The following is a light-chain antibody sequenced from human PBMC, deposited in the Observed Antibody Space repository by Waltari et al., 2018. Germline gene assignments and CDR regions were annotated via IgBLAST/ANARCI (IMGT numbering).Light chain of an antibody. J-gene: IGKJ2*01. CDR1: XSVLYSSNNKNQ. CDR3: QQYYITPYT. Sequence: DIVMTQSPDSLAVSLGEXXXINCKSXXSVLYSSNNKNQLAWYQQKPGQPPKLLIYWASTRESGVPDRFSGSGSGTDFTLTISSLQAEDVAVYYCQQYYITPYTFGQGTKLEIK. V-gene: IGKV4-1*01. CDR2: WAS.